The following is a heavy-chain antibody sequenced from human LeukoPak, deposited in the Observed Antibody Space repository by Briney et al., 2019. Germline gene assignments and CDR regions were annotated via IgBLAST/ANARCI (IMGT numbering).Heavy chain of an antibody. V-gene: IGHV3-66*01. J-gene: IGHJ4*02. CDR1: GFTVSSNY. Sequence: GGSLRLSCAASGFTVSSNYMSWVRQAPGKCLEWVSVIYSGGSTYYADSVKGRFTISRDNSKNTLYLQMNSLRAEDTAVYYCARDSRRILPSDWGQGTLVTVSS. CDR2: IYSGGST. D-gene: IGHD2-15*01. CDR3: ARDSRRILPSD.